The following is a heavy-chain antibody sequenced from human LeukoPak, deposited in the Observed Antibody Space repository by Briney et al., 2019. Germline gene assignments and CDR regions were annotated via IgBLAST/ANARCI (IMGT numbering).Heavy chain of an antibody. CDR3: ARVKVGTTLRGNYYFGMDV. CDR2: IYTSGST. Sequence: PSETLSLTCTVSGDSINSYYWSWIRQPAGKGLEWIGRIYTSGSTNYNPSLKSRVTISVDMSKNQFSLKLSSVTAADTAVYYCARVKVGTTLRGNYYFGMDVWGQGTTVSVSS. V-gene: IGHV4-4*07. D-gene: IGHD1-26*01. J-gene: IGHJ6*02. CDR1: GDSINSYY.